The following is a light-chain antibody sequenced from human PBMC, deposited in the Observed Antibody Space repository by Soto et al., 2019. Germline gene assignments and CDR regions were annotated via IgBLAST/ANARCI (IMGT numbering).Light chain of an antibody. CDR2: EVS. CDR1: SSDVGGYDF. V-gene: IGLV2-14*01. CDR3: SSYTSTSPYV. J-gene: IGLJ1*01. Sequence: QSALTQPASVSGSPGQSITISCTGTSSDVGGYDFVSWYQQHPGKAPKLIISEVSNRPSGVSKRFSGSKSGNTASLTISGLQAEDEADYYCSSYTSTSPYVFGTGTQLTVL.